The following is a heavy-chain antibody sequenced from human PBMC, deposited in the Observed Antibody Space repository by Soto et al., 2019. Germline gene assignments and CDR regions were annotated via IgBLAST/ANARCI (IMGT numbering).Heavy chain of an antibody. CDR3: ASSLTYYYETSGYYLGNI. CDR1: GGTFSSYA. Sequence: QVQLVQSGAEVKKPGSSVKVSCKASGGTFSSYAFSWVRQAPGQGLEWMGGIIPMFDTANYAQKFQDRVTISADESTSTAYMELSSLTSEDTAVSYCASSLTYYYETSGYYLGNIWGQGTLVTVSS. V-gene: IGHV1-69*01. CDR2: IIPMFDTA. J-gene: IGHJ4*02. D-gene: IGHD3-22*01.